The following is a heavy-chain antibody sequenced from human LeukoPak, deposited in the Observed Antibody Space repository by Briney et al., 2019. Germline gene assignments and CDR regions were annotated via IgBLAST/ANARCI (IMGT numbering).Heavy chain of an antibody. CDR3: AKRRGSGWHAIEY. V-gene: IGHV3-23*01. CDR1: GFTFSTYA. Sequence: PGGSLRLSCAASGFTFSTYAMSWVRQAPGKGLEWVSAISGSGGSTFHADSVKGRFTISRDNSKNTLYLQMNSLRAEDTAVYYCAKRRGSGWHAIEYWGQGTLVTVSS. CDR2: ISGSGGST. D-gene: IGHD6-19*01. J-gene: IGHJ4*02.